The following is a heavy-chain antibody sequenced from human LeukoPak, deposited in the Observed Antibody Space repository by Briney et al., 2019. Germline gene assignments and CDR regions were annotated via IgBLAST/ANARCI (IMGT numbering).Heavy chain of an antibody. D-gene: IGHD2-8*01. J-gene: IGHJ6*02. CDR3: ARLGVPPPFYGMDV. Sequence: PSETLSLTCTVSGGSISSYHWSWIRQPPGKGLEWIAYMYYSGRTDYNPSLKSRVSILVDTSKNQFSLKLSSVTAADTAVYYCARLGVPPPFYGMDVWGQGTSVTVSS. V-gene: IGHV4-59*08. CDR2: MYYSGRT. CDR1: GGSISSYH.